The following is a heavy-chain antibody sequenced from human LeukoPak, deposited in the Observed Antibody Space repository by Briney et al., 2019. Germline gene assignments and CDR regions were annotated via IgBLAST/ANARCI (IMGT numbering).Heavy chain of an antibody. CDR1: SYSISSGYY. CDR2: IYHSGST. D-gene: IGHD1-14*01. V-gene: IGHV4-38-2*02. J-gene: IGHJ4*02. Sequence: SETLSLTCAVSSYSISSGYYWGWIRQPPGKGLEWIGSIYHSGSTYYNPSLKSRVTVSVDTSKNQFSLKLSSVTAADTAVYYCARDTGGNYYWGQGTLVTVSS. CDR3: ARDTGGNYY.